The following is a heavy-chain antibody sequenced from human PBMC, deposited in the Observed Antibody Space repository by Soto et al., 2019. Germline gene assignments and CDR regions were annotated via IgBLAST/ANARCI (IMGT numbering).Heavy chain of an antibody. CDR3: ARDLGGWPDY. J-gene: IGHJ4*02. Sequence: QVQLVQSGAEVKKPGASVKVSCKASGYTFTSYAIHWVRQAPGQRLEWMGWINAGNGNTKYSQKFQDRVTITRDTSASKGYRGLGRLGSEGKAVYYCARDLGGWPDYWGQGTLVPVSS. D-gene: IGHD6-19*01. CDR2: INAGNGNT. CDR1: GYTFTSYA. V-gene: IGHV1-3*01.